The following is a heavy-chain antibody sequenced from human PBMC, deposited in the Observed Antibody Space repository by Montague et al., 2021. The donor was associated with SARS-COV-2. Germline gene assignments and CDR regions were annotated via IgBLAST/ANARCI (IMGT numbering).Heavy chain of an antibody. CDR2: VYYSRSS. D-gene: IGHD1-26*01. Sequence: SETLSLTCTVSGDSVSHDFCTWIRQPPGKGLEWIGYVYYSRSSSXNPSLRGRVSIAVDTSKNQFSLRLSTVTVADTAIYYCVRDPAPSGSGTFYDYWGQGTLVAVSS. V-gene: IGHV4-59*02. J-gene: IGHJ4*02. CDR3: VRDPAPSGSGTFYDY. CDR1: GDSVSHDF.